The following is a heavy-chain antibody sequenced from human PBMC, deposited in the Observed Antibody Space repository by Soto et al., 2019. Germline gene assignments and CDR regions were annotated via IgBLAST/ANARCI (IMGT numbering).Heavy chain of an antibody. V-gene: IGHV4-34*01. J-gene: IGHJ4*02. CDR2: IDHSGTS. CDR1: GGSLNSYF. Sequence: QVQLQQWGAGLLKPSETLSLTCVVYGGSLNSYFGTWIRQPPGKGPEWSGEIDHSGTSNYNPSLKGRATISIDMSEKQFSLRLTSVTDADTAVYYCVRGQWLPRGENWGQGTLVTVSS. CDR3: VRGQWLPRGEN. D-gene: IGHD6-19*01.